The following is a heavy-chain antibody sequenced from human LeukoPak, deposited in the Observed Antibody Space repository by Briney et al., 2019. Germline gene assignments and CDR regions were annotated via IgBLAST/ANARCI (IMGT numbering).Heavy chain of an antibody. J-gene: IGHJ4*02. V-gene: IGHV7-4-1*02. D-gene: IGHD2-21*01. Sequence: ASVKLSCKSSVYTFTSYARSWVRQAPGQGLEWMGWINTNTGNPTYAQGFTGRFVFSLDTSVSTAYLQISSLKAEDTAVYYCASTDPRGVVSRDWGEGTVVTVFS. CDR1: VYTFTSYA. CDR2: INTNTGNP. CDR3: ASTDPRGVVSRD.